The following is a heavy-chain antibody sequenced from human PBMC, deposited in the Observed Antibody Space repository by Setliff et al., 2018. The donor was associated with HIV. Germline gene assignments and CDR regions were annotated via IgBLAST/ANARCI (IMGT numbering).Heavy chain of an antibody. CDR2: LYHSGTN. D-gene: IGHD5-18*01. CDR3: ARQVGSQYSYWAYYFDS. CDR1: GYSISSGYF. V-gene: IGHV4-38-2*01. J-gene: IGHJ4*02. Sequence: PSETLSLTCAVSGYSISSGYFWGWIRQPPGKGLEWIGSLYHSGTNFYNPSLKSRVTISLDTSTNRLSLKLNSVTAADTAIYYCARQVGSQYSYWAYYFDSRGQGALVTVSS.